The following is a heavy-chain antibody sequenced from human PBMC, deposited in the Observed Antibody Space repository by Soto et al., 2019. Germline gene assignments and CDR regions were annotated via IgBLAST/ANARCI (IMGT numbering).Heavy chain of an antibody. CDR3: ARAVGWLGVPAAMLYNWFDP. Sequence: ASVKVSCKASGYTFTSYDINWVRQATGQGLEWMGWMNPNSGNTGYAQKFQGRVTMTRKTSISTAYMELSSLRSEDTAVYYCARAVGWLGVPAAMLYNWFDPWGQGTLVTVSS. CDR1: GYTFTSYD. D-gene: IGHD2-2*01. CDR2: MNPNSGNT. J-gene: IGHJ5*02. V-gene: IGHV1-8*01.